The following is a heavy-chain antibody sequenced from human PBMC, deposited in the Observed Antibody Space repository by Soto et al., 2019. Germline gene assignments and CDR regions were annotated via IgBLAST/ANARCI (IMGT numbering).Heavy chain of an antibody. V-gene: IGHV3-13*01. Sequence: GGSLRLSCAASGFTFSSYDMHWVRQATGKGLEWVSAIGTAGDTYYPGSVKGRFTISRENAKNSLYLQMNSLRAGDTAVYYCARGVGAVAGPYYYYGMDVWGQGTTVT. CDR2: IGTAGDT. D-gene: IGHD6-19*01. J-gene: IGHJ6*02. CDR1: GFTFSSYD. CDR3: ARGVGAVAGPYYYYGMDV.